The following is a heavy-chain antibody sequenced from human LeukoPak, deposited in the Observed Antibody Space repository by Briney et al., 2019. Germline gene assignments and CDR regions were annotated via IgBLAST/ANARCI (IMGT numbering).Heavy chain of an antibody. D-gene: IGHD2-15*01. Sequence: ASVKVSCKASGYTFTGYYMHWVRQAPGQGLEWMGWINPNSGGTNYAQKFQGRVTMTRDTSISTAYMELSRLRSDDTAVYYCARVPDIVVVVAATPVSDYWGQGTLVTVSS. V-gene: IGHV1-2*02. CDR1: GYTFTGYY. CDR2: INPNSGGT. CDR3: ARVPDIVVVVAATPVSDY. J-gene: IGHJ4*02.